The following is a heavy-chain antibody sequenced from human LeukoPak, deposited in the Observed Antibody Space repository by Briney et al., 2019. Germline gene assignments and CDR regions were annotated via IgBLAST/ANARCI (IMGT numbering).Heavy chain of an antibody. J-gene: IGHJ4*02. CDR1: GFTFSSYG. CDR3: ANRDDYPGY. Sequence: GGSLRLSCAASGFTFSSYGMHWVRQAPGKGLEWVAVISYDGSNKYYADSVKGRFTISRDNSKNMLYLQMNTLRADDTSVYFCANRDDYPGYWGQGTLVTVSS. CDR2: ISYDGSNK. D-gene: IGHD4/OR15-4a*01. V-gene: IGHV3-30*18.